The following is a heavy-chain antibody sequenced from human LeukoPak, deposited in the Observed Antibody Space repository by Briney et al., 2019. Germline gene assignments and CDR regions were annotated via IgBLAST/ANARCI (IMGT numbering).Heavy chain of an antibody. CDR1: GFTFRAYS. D-gene: IGHD4-17*01. Sequence: PGGSLRLSCAASGFTFRAYSMNWVRQAPGKGPEWVSHISSSSSTIYYADSVKGRFTISRDNAKNSLYLHMSSLRDEDTAVYYCARDAYGDYAVDYWGQGTLVTVSS. V-gene: IGHV3-48*02. CDR2: ISSSSSTI. J-gene: IGHJ4*02. CDR3: ARDAYGDYAVDY.